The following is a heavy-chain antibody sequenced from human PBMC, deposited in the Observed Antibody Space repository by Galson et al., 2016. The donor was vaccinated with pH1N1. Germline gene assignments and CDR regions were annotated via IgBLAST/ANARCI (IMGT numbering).Heavy chain of an antibody. CDR1: GFTFSSYP. Sequence: SLRLSCAASGFTFSSYPMNWVRQAPGKGLEWVASISRNSGSIYHRDTVKGRFTISRDNAKNSLFLQMNTLRAEDTAVYFCAREDSSGYGYFDYWGQGTLVTVSS. D-gene: IGHD3-22*01. V-gene: IGHV3-21*01. CDR2: ISRNSGSI. J-gene: IGHJ4*02. CDR3: AREDSSGYGYFDY.